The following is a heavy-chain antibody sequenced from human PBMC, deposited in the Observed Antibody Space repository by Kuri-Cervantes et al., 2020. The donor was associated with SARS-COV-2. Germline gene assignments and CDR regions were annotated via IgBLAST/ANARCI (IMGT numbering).Heavy chain of an antibody. CDR3: VRGLGDQHREAHENF. V-gene: IGHV3-9*01. CDR2: ISWNSGSI. D-gene: IGHD2-2*01. CDR1: GFTFDDYA. Sequence: GGSLRLSCAVSGFTFDDYAMHWVRQAPGKGLEWVSGISWNSGSIGYADSVKGRFTISRDNARNSLFLQMSRLAAEDTALYYCVRGLGDQHREAHENFWGQGTLVTVSS. J-gene: IGHJ4*02.